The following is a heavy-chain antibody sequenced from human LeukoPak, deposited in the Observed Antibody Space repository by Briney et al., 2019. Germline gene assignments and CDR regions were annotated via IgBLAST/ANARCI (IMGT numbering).Heavy chain of an antibody. D-gene: IGHD3-9*01. CDR2: IIPIFGTA. J-gene: IGHJ4*02. CDR3: ATGNDILTGYYYFDY. Sequence: GASVKVSCKASGGTFSIYAISWVRQAPGQGLEWMGGIIPIFGTANYAQKFQGRVTMTEDTSTDTAYMELSSLRSEDTAVYYCATGNDILTGYYYFDYWGQGTLVTVSS. CDR1: GGTFSIYA. V-gene: IGHV1-69*06.